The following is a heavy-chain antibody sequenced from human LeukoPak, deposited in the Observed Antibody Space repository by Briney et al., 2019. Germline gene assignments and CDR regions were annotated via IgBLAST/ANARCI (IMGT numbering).Heavy chain of an antibody. D-gene: IGHD3-10*01. Sequence: PSETLSLTCTVSDDSLNSYYRSWIRQPPGKGLEWIGYTHTSGNTNYSPSLKSRVTMSVDTSKNHISLELTSVTAADSAVYYCARQAYYSDSGSWTGFDYWGQGTLVTVSS. CDR3: ARQAYYSDSGSWTGFDY. J-gene: IGHJ4*02. CDR2: THTSGNT. V-gene: IGHV4-4*09. CDR1: DDSLNSYY.